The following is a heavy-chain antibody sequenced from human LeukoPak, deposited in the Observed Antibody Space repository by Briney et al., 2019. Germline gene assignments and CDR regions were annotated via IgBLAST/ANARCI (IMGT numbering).Heavy chain of an antibody. D-gene: IGHD3-22*01. Sequence: PGGSLRLSCAASGFTFSSYAMSWVRQAPGEGLEWVSAISGSGGSTYYADSVKGRFTISRDNSKNTLYLQMNSLRAEDTAVYYCAKQKVVITSAPRDWGQGTLVTVSS. CDR1: GFTFSSYA. V-gene: IGHV3-23*01. CDR2: ISGSGGST. J-gene: IGHJ4*02. CDR3: AKQKVVITSAPRD.